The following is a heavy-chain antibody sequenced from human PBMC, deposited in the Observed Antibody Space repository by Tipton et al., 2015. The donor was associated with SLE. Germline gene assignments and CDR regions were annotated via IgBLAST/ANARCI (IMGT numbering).Heavy chain of an antibody. J-gene: IGHJ4*02. CDR1: GGSINSHY. CDR3: VRLELPATKADY. V-gene: IGHV4-59*11. Sequence: LRLSCTVSGGSINSHYWSWIRQPPGKGLEWIGYIYYSGSTNYNPSLKSRVTMSVDMSKNQFSLKLTSVTAADTAVYYCVRLELPATKADYWGPGTLVTVSS. CDR2: IYYSGST. D-gene: IGHD5-24*01.